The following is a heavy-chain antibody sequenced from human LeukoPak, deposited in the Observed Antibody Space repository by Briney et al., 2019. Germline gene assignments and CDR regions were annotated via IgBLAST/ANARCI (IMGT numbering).Heavy chain of an antibody. CDR2: VHHSGRT. CDR1: GYSISGDYY. J-gene: IGHJ4*02. CDR3: ATRKLGNDY. D-gene: IGHD7-27*01. Sequence: SETLSLTCTVSGYSISGDYYWGWIRQPPGKGLEWIGSVHHSGRTYYNPSLKSRVTISVDTSKNQFSLKLNSVTAADTAVYYCATRKLGNDYWGQGTLVTVSS. V-gene: IGHV4-38-2*02.